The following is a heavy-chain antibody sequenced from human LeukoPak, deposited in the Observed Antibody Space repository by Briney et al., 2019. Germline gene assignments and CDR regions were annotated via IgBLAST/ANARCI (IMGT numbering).Heavy chain of an antibody. V-gene: IGHV4-61*01. CDR1: GVSVSTTSYY. CDR3: ARDMAGGGWFDP. J-gene: IGHJ5*02. D-gene: IGHD3-10*01. Sequence: PSETLSLTCTVSGVSVSTTSYYWSWIRQPPGKGLEWIGFIYNSGSTNYNPSLKSRVTMSINTSKNQFSLKLSSVTAADTAVYYCARDMAGGGWFDPWGQGTLVTVSS. CDR2: IYNSGST.